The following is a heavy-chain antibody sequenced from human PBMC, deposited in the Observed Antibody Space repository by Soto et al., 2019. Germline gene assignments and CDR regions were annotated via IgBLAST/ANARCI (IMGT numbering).Heavy chain of an antibody. CDR2: IWYDGSNK. J-gene: IGHJ6*02. Sequence: GGSLRLSCAASGFTFSSYGMHRVRQAPGKGLEWVAVIWYDGSNKYYADSVKGRFTISRDNSRNTLYLQMNSLRAEDTAVYYCARERTEQNGDYYYYYGMDVWGQGTTVTVSS. CDR1: GFTFSSYG. D-gene: IGHD1-1*01. V-gene: IGHV3-33*01. CDR3: ARERTEQNGDYYYYYGMDV.